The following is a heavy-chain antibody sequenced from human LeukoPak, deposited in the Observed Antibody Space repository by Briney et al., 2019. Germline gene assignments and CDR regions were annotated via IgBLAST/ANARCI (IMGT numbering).Heavy chain of an antibody. Sequence: SVKVSCKASGYTFTSYYMHWVRQAPGQGLEWMGGIIPIFGTANYAQKFQGRVTITADESTSTAYMELSSLRSEDTAVYYCARGGRLWFGDRYYYYMDVWGKGTTVTISS. CDR2: IIPIFGTA. CDR3: ARGGRLWFGDRYYYYMDV. V-gene: IGHV1-69*13. D-gene: IGHD3-10*01. CDR1: GYTFTSYY. J-gene: IGHJ6*03.